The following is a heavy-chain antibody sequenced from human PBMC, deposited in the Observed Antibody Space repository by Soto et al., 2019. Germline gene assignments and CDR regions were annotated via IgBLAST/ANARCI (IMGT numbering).Heavy chain of an antibody. J-gene: IGHJ3*02. Sequence: GSLRLSCAASGFTFSSYGMHWVRQAPGKGLEWVAVISYDGSNKYYADSVKGRFTISRDNSKNTLYLQMNSLRAEDTAVYYCAKDLSDYIWGSYRMGGAFDIWGQGTMVTVSS. CDR2: ISYDGSNK. CDR3: AKDLSDYIWGSYRMGGAFDI. V-gene: IGHV3-30*18. D-gene: IGHD3-16*02. CDR1: GFTFSSYG.